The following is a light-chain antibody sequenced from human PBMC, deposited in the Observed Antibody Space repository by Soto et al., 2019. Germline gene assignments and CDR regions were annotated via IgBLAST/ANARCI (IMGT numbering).Light chain of an antibody. V-gene: IGLV1-44*01. CDR1: TSNIGSNT. J-gene: IGLJ1*01. CDR2: RNN. Sequence: QSVLTQPPSASGTPGQTVTISCSGSTSNIGSNTVNWYQQPPGRAPKLLIYRNNQRPSGVPDRFSGSKSGTSASLAISGLQSEDECDYYCAAWDDSLYGHYVFGTGTKVTVL. CDR3: AAWDDSLYGHYV.